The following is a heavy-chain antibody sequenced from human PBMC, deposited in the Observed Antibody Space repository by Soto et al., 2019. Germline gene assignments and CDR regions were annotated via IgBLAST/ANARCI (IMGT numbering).Heavy chain of an antibody. Sequence: GGSLRLSCAASGFTFSSYSMNWVRQAPGKGLEWVSSISSSSSYIYYADSVKGRFTISRDNAKNSLYLQMNSLRAEDTAVYYCARGIAAAGPDYWGQGTLVTVSS. D-gene: IGHD6-13*01. V-gene: IGHV3-21*01. CDR3: ARGIAAAGPDY. CDR2: ISSSSSYI. J-gene: IGHJ4*02. CDR1: GFTFSSYS.